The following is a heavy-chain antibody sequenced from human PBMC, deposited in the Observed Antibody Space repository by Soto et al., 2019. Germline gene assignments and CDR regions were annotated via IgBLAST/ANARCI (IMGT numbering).Heavy chain of an antibody. V-gene: IGHV4-59*01. Sequence: PSETLSLTCTVSGGFISSYYWSWIRQPPGKGLEWIGYIYYSGSTNYNPSLKSRVTISVDTSKNQFSLKLSSVTAADTAVYYCARVKKRGYSHGYAGWFDPRGQGTLVTVSS. CDR3: ARVKKRGYSHGYAGWFDP. CDR2: IYYSGST. J-gene: IGHJ5*02. D-gene: IGHD5-18*01. CDR1: GGFISSYY.